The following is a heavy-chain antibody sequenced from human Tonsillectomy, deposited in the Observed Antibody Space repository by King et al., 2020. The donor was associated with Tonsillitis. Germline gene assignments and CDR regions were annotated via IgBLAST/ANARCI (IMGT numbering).Heavy chain of an antibody. D-gene: IGHD6-6*01. CDR3: ARHWTYSTSSGGDS. CDR2: IHYSGST. CDR1: GGSIGSYY. Sequence: VQLQESGPGLVKPSETLSLTCTVSGGSIGSYYWSWIRQPPEKGLEWIGYIHYSGSTNYNPSLKSRVTISVDTSKNQFSLKLSSVTAADTAVYYCARHWTYSTSSGGDSWGQGTLVTVSS. J-gene: IGHJ5*01. V-gene: IGHV4-59*08.